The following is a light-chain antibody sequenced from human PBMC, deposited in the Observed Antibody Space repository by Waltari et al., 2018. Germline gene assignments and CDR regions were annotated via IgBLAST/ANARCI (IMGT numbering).Light chain of an antibody. J-gene: IGLJ3*02. CDR3: QTGGHGTWV. CDR1: SGYSSNV. CDR2: VNSDGSH. V-gene: IGLV4-69*01. Sequence: LVLTQSPSASASLGASVKLTCTLSSGYSSNVIAWLQQQPGKGPRYLMKVNSDGSHRKGGDIPDRFSASNSGTECYLTISSLQSEDEADYYCQTGGHGTWVFGGGTKLTVL.